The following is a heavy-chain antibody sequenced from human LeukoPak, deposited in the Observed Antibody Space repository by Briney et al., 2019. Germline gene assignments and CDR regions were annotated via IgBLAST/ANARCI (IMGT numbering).Heavy chain of an antibody. Sequence: SETLSLTCAVYGGSFSDYYWSWIRQPPGKGLEWIGEINHSGSTNYNPSLKSRVTISVDTSKNQFSLKLSSVTAADTAVYYCARRSRWIQLWSLSFDLWGRGTLVTVSS. J-gene: IGHJ2*01. D-gene: IGHD5-18*01. CDR1: GGSFSDYY. CDR2: INHSGST. V-gene: IGHV4-34*01. CDR3: ARRSRWIQLWSLSFDL.